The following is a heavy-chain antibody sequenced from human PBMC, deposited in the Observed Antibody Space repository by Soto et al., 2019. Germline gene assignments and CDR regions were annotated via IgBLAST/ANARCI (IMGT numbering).Heavy chain of an antibody. Sequence: ASVKVSCKAFGYTFTNYDINWVRQATGQGLEWMGWMNPNSGNTGYAQKFQGRVTLTRDTSISTAYMELSSLRSDDTAVYYCARDYYGSGSYYNFWGQGTLVTVSS. CDR1: GYTFTNYD. CDR2: MNPNSGNT. CDR3: ARDYYGSGSYYNF. V-gene: IGHV1-8*01. J-gene: IGHJ4*02. D-gene: IGHD3-10*01.